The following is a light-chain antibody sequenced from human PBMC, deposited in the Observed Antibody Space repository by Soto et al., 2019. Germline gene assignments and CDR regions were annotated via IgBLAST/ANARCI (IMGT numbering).Light chain of an antibody. CDR2: DVS. V-gene: IGLV2-14*01. CDR1: SSDVGRYNY. J-gene: IGLJ1*01. CDR3: SSYTSTFTLV. Sequence: QSVLTQPASVSGSPGQSITISCTGTSSDVGRYNYVSWYQQHPGKVPKVIIYDVSNRPSGISNRFSGSKSGNTASLTISGLQAEDEADYYCSSYTSTFTLVFGSGTKLTVL.